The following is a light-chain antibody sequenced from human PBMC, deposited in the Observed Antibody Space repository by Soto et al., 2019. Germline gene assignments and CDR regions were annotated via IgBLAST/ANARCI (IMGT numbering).Light chain of an antibody. V-gene: IGLV2-14*01. CDR3: SSYTSRRTLV. CDR1: SSDVGGYNY. Sequence: QSALTQPASVSGSPGQSITISCTGTSSDVGGYNYVSWYQQHPGKAPKLMIYEVGNRPSGVSTRFSGSKSGNTASLTISGLQAEDEADYYCSSYTSRRTLVFGGGTKVTVL. J-gene: IGLJ2*01. CDR2: EVG.